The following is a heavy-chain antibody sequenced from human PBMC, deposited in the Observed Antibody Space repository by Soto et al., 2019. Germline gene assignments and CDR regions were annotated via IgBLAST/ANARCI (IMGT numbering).Heavy chain of an antibody. CDR2: IYYSGST. CDR3: ARDTHDYDFWSGYRLRYYYYGMDV. J-gene: IGHJ6*02. Sequence: SEALSLTCSVSGGSISSSSYYWGWIRQPPGKGLEWIGSIYYSGSTYYNPSLKSRVTISVDTSKNQFSLKLSSVTAADTAVYYCARDTHDYDFWSGYRLRYYYYGMDVWGQGTTVTVSS. V-gene: IGHV4-39*02. CDR1: GGSISSSSYY. D-gene: IGHD3-3*01.